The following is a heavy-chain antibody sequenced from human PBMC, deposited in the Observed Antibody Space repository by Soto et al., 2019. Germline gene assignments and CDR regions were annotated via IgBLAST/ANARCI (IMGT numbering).Heavy chain of an antibody. CDR3: ARLHYQYGMDV. CDR1: GFVFNTFG. J-gene: IGHJ6*02. Sequence: QVQLVESGGGVVQPGRSLRLSCAASGFVFNTFGMRWVRQAPGKGLEWVAVIWYDGSKKYYADSVQGRFTISRDNSRNTLFLQMSSLTAEDTAVYYCARLHYQYGMDVWGQGTTVTVSS. CDR2: IWYDGSKK. D-gene: IGHD4-17*01. V-gene: IGHV3-33*03.